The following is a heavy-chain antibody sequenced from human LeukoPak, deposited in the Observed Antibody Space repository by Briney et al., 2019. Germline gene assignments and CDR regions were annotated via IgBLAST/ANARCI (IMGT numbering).Heavy chain of an antibody. V-gene: IGHV1-8*01. J-gene: IGHJ4*02. CDR2: MNPNSGNT. Sequence: ASVKVSCKASGYTFTSYDINWVRQATGQGLEWMGWMNPNSGNTGYAQRFQGRVTMTRNTSISTAYMELSSLRSEDTAVYYCARGPITTRSHFDYWGQGTLVTVSS. CDR1: GYTFTSYD. CDR3: ARGPITTRSHFDY. D-gene: IGHD3-22*01.